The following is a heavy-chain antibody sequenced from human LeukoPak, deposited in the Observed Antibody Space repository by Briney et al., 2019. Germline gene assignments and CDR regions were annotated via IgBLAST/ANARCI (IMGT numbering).Heavy chain of an antibody. CDR3: ARSDQLRWFGDPRRPFYYGIDV. CDR2: IYPGDSDT. J-gene: IGHJ6*02. V-gene: IGHV5-51*01. D-gene: IGHD3-10*01. CDR1: GYSFADYW. Sequence: GESLKISCKASGYSFADYWIGWVRQMPGQGLEWMGIIYPGDSDTRYSPSFQGQVTISADKSIGTAYLQWSSLKASDTAMYYCARSDQLRWFGDPRRPFYYGIDVWGQGTTVTVSS.